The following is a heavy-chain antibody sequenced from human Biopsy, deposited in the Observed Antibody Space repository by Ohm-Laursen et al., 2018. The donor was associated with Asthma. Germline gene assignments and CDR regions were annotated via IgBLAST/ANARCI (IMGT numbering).Heavy chain of an antibody. D-gene: IGHD3-10*01. CDR1: GFSLSTGGMR. CDR3: ARMGINYAMDV. Sequence: TQTLTLTRTFSGFSLSTGGMRVSWIRQPPGKALEWLARIDWDDVKFYSTSLKTRPTISKDTSKNQVVLTMTNMDPVDTATYFCARMGINYAMDVWGHGTTVTVSS. CDR2: IDWDDVK. J-gene: IGHJ6*02. V-gene: IGHV2-70*04.